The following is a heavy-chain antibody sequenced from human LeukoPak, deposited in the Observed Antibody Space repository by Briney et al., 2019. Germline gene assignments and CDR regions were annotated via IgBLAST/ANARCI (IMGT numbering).Heavy chain of an antibody. CDR1: GFTFSSYA. CDR2: ISYDGSNK. J-gene: IGHJ3*02. V-gene: IGHV3-30-3*01. CDR3: ARVASSNTKYNGFDI. D-gene: IGHD1-1*01. Sequence: GGSLRLSCAASGFTFSSYAMHWVRQAPGKGLEWVAVISYDGSNKYYADSVKGRFTISRDNSKNTLYLQMNSLRAEDTAVYYCARVASSNTKYNGFDIWGQGTMVTVSS.